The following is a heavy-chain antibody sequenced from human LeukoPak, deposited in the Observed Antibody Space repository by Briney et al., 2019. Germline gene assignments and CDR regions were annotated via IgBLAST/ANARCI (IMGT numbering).Heavy chain of an antibody. CDR1: GYLFTKFY. CDR2: MSPNGDST. D-gene: IGHD6-19*01. J-gene: IGHJ5*02. Sequence: ASVKVSCKASGYLFTKFYMHWVRQAPGHGLEWMGLMSPNGDSTLYSQKFQGRVTMTRDTSTSTDYMELSSLRSEDTAVYYCARDNSDTVKGECSGACYWWFDPWGQGTLVTVSS. V-gene: IGHV1-46*01. CDR3: ARDNSDTVKGECSGACYWWFDP.